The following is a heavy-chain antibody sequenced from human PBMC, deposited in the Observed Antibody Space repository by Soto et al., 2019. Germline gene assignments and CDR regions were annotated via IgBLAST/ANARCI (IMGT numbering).Heavy chain of an antibody. CDR1: GYTFTSYH. CDR3: ARDVRGGNFDY. D-gene: IGHD1-26*01. J-gene: IGHJ4*02. V-gene: IGHV1-8*01. CDR2: MNPNSGNT. Sequence: ASVKVSCKGSGYTFTSYHINWVRQATGQGLEWMGWMNPNSGNTGYAQKLQGRVTMTTDTSTSTAYMELRSLRSDDTAVYYCARDVRGGNFDYWGQGTLVTVSS.